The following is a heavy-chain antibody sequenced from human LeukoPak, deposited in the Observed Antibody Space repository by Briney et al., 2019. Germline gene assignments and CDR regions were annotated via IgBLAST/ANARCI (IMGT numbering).Heavy chain of an antibody. V-gene: IGHV1-18*01. Sequence: ASVKVSCKASGYTFTSYGISWVRQAPGQGLERMGWISAYNGNTNYAQKLQGRVTMTTDTSTSTAYMELRSLRSDDTAVYYCARVSRYDFWSGRRWFDPWGQGTLVTVSS. CDR1: GYTFTSYG. D-gene: IGHD3-3*01. CDR2: ISAYNGNT. CDR3: ARVSRYDFWSGRRWFDP. J-gene: IGHJ5*02.